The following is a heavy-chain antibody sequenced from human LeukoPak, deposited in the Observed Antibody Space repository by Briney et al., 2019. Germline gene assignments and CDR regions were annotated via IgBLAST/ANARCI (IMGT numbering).Heavy chain of an antibody. J-gene: IGHJ4*02. Sequence: KSSETLSLTCDVSGVSFSTYYWNWIRKSPHRGLEWIGEVNHSPYTNYNASLKSRVTISVDTSKIQFALELSSVTAADTAVYYCAKQLYGSDYWGQGTLVTVSS. CDR3: AKQLYGSDY. D-gene: IGHD4-17*01. CDR1: GVSFSTYY. V-gene: IGHV4-34*01. CDR2: VNHSPYT.